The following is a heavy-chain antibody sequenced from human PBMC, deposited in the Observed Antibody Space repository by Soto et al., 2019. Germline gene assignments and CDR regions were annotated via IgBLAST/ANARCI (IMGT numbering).Heavy chain of an antibody. CDR2: VHFSGST. Sequence: PSETLSLTCSVSDGSVRNGMYYWSWVRQPPGKGLEWLGNVHFSGSTYYNPSLRSRVTISVDMSKNHVSLRLNSVTAADTAVFYCARLNGWIDYWGQGTLVTVSS. CDR3: ARLNGWIDY. J-gene: IGHJ4*02. D-gene: IGHD6-19*01. CDR1: DGSVRNGMYY. V-gene: IGHV4-61*03.